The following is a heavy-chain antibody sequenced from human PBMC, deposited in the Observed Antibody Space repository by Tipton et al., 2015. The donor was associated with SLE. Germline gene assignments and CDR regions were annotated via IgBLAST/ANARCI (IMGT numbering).Heavy chain of an antibody. CDR3: ARGYGDTGY. CDR2: IYYSGNT. D-gene: IGHD4-17*01. J-gene: IGHJ4*02. CDR1: GGSISSADYY. Sequence: TLSLTCTVSGGSISSADYYWSWIRQPPGKGLEWIGYIYYSGNTNYSPSLKSRVTISVDTSKNQFSLKLTSVTAADTAVYYCARGYGDTGYWGQGTLVTVSP. V-gene: IGHV4-61*08.